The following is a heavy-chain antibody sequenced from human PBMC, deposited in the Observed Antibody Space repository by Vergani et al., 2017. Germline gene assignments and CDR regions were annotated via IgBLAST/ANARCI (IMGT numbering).Heavy chain of an antibody. J-gene: IGHJ4*02. CDR2: IYYSGST. CDR3: ARGARGFGTLFDY. Sequence: QVQLQESGPGLVKPSETLSLTCTVSGGSISSSSYYWGWIRQPPGKGLEWIGYIYYSGSTYYNPSLKSRVTISVDTSKNQFSLKLSSVTAADTAVYYCARGARGFGTLFDYWGQGTLVTVSS. CDR1: GGSISSSSYY. D-gene: IGHD3-10*01. V-gene: IGHV4-31*03.